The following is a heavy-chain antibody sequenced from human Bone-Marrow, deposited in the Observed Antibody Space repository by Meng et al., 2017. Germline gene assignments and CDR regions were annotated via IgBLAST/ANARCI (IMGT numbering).Heavy chain of an antibody. CDR1: GGSVSSGSYY. CDR3: ARDIRQGGNIWFDP. J-gene: IGHJ5*02. V-gene: IGHV4-61*01. CDR2: IYYSGST. D-gene: IGHD3-16*01. Sequence: QGQRQESGPGLVRPSETLSLTCTVSGGSVSSGSYYWSWIRQPPGKGLEWIGYIYYSGSTNYNPSLKSRVTISVDTSKNQFSLNLSSVTAADTAVYYCARDIRQGGNIWFDPWGQGTLVTVSS.